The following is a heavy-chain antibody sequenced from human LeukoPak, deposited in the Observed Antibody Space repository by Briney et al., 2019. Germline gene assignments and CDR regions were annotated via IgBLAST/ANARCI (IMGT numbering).Heavy chain of an antibody. CDR2: ISWSSGSI. CDR1: GFNFDDYA. D-gene: IGHD2-15*01. J-gene: IGHJ4*02. CDR3: ARGWGERGKCRGGTCNNPQFDY. V-gene: IGHV3-9*01. Sequence: GRSLRLSCAASGFNFDDYAMHWVRQAPGKGLEWVSGISWSSGSIDYVDSVKGRFTISRDNAKNSLYLQMNSLRVEDTAVYYCARGWGERGKCRGGTCNNPQFDYWGRGTLVTVSS.